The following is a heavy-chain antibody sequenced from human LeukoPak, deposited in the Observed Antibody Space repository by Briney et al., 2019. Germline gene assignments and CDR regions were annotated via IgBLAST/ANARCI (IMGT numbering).Heavy chain of an antibody. CDR2: ISSSGTTM. J-gene: IGHJ4*02. V-gene: IGHV3-11*01. Sequence: GGSLRLSCAASGFPFSDYYMSWIRQAPGKGLEWVAYISSSGTTMYYADSVKGRFTISRDNAKNSLSLQINSLRGEDTALYYCARRIEGNDYWGQGTLVTVSS. CDR3: ARRIEGNDY. D-gene: IGHD2-15*01. CDR1: GFPFSDYY.